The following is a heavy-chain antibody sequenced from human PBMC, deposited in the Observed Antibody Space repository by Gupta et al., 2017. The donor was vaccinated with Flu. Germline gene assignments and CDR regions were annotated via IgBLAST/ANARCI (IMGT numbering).Heavy chain of an antibody. V-gene: IGHV3-74*01. CDR1: GFTFSSYW. CDR2: INSDGSST. CDR3: AREGPSPHNYGGNGKFDY. D-gene: IGHD4-23*01. Sequence: EVQLVESGGGLVQPGGSLRLSCAASGFTFSSYWMHWVRQAPGKGLVWVSRINSDGSSTSYADSVKGRFTISRDNAKNTLYLQMNSLRAEDTAVYYCAREGPSPHNYGGNGKFDYWGQGTLVTVSS. J-gene: IGHJ4*02.